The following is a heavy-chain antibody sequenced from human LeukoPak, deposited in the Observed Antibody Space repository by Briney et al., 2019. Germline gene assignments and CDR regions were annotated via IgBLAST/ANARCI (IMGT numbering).Heavy chain of an antibody. D-gene: IGHD4-17*01. Sequence: SQTLSLTCTVSGGSISTGSYCWSWIRQPAGKGLEWIGHIYTSGNTNYNPSLKSRVTISVDTSKNQFSLKLSSVTAADTAVYYCASGYGDYDYWGQGTLVTVSS. CDR1: GGSISTGSYC. V-gene: IGHV4-61*09. CDR3: ASGYGDYDY. CDR2: IYTSGNT. J-gene: IGHJ4*02.